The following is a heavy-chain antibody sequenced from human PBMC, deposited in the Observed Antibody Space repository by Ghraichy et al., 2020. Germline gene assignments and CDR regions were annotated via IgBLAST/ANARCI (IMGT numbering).Heavy chain of an antibody. CDR1: GGSISSSSYY. CDR3: ARHGDARQLVRTEFDY. V-gene: IGHV4-39*01. J-gene: IGHJ4*02. CDR2: IYYSGST. D-gene: IGHD6-13*01. Sequence: SETLSLTCTVSGGSISSSSYYWGWIRQPPGKGLEWIGSIYYSGSTYYNPSLKSRVTISVDTSKNQFSLKLSSVTAADTAVYYCARHGDARQLVRTEFDYWGQGTLVTVSS.